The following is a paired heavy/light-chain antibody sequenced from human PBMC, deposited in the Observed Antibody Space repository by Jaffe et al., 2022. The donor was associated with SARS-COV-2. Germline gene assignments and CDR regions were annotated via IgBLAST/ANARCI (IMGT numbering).Light chain of an antibody. Sequence: DIVMTQSPDSLAVSLGERATISCKSSQTVLYSSNNKNYLAWYQHKPGQPPKLLIYWASTRESGVPDRFSGSGSGTDFTLTITSLQAEDVAVYYCQQYYSPPYTFGQGTKLQIK. CDR3: QQYYSPPYT. CDR2: WAS. J-gene: IGKJ2*01. V-gene: IGKV4-1*01. CDR1: QTVLYSSNNKNY.
Heavy chain of an antibody. D-gene: IGHD1-7*01. V-gene: IGHV3-48*04. CDR2: ITSSSTTA. CDR1: GFTFSTYT. J-gene: IGHJ4*01. Sequence: EVQLVESGGGLVQPGGSLKLSCAASGFTFSTYTMNWVRQAPGKGLEWVAYITSSSTTAFYADSVKGRFTISRDNAKNSLYLQMNSLRAEDTAVYYCARDESADFLRANYFTSYHYFGYWGHGTLVTVSS. CDR3: ARDESADFLRANYFTSYHYFGY.